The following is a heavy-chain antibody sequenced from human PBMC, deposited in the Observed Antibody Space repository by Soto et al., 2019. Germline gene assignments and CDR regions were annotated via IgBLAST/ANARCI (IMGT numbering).Heavy chain of an antibody. D-gene: IGHD3-10*01. CDR3: SRSGPYGSGSYSRWWLDP. CDR2: IKQDGSEK. V-gene: IGHV3-7*01. CDR1: GFTFSSSW. J-gene: IGHJ5*02. Sequence: EVQLVESGGGLVQPGGSLRLSCAASGFTFSSSWMSWVRQAPGKGLEWVANIKQDGSEKYYVDSVKGRFTISRDNAKNAMYLQMTSLGAEDTAGYYCSRSGPYGSGSYSRWWLDPWGQGNLVTVSS.